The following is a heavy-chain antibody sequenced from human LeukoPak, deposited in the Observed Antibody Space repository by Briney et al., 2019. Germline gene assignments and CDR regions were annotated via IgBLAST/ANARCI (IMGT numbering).Heavy chain of an antibody. V-gene: IGHV1-18*01. J-gene: IGHJ6*03. Sequence: GASVKVSCKASGYTFTSYGISWVRQAPGQGLGWMGWISTNNGNTNYAQKLQGRVTMTTDTSASTAYMELRSLRSDDTAVYYCARDLERDGYNWDYYYMDVWGKGTTVTVSS. D-gene: IGHD5-24*01. CDR1: GYTFTSYG. CDR3: ARDLERDGYNWDYYYMDV. CDR2: ISTNNGNT.